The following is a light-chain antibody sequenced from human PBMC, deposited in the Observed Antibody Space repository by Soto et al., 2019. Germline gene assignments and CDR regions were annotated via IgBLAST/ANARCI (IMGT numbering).Light chain of an antibody. CDR1: RSVISNF. J-gene: IGKJ2*01. CDR3: QQTFHSPRT. CDR2: DSS. V-gene: IGKV3-20*01. Sequence: EIVLTQSPDTLSLSPGETASLSCWASRSVISNFLAWYQQRRGQPPRLLIYDSSKRATGIPARFTGSGSVTAFTLTISIVEPGDSAVYYCQQTFHSPRTFGHGTSLEIK.